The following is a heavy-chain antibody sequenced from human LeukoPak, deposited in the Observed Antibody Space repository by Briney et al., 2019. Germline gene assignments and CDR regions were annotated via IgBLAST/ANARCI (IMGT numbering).Heavy chain of an antibody. D-gene: IGHD5-12*01. J-gene: IGHJ4*02. V-gene: IGHV4-39*07. CDR2: IYYSGST. CDR1: GGSISSSSYY. CDR3: AREVGEWLRAFDY. Sequence: SETLSLTCTVSGGSISSSSYYWGWIRQPPGKGLEWIGSIYYSGSTYYNPSLKSRVTISVDTSKNQFSLKLSSVTAADTAVYYCAREVGEWLRAFDYWGQGTLVTVSS.